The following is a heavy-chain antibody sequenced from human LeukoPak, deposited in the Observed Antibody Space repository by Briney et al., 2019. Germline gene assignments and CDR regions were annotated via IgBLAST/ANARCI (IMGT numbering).Heavy chain of an antibody. Sequence: GGSLRLSCAASGFTFSSYAMSWVRQAPGKGLEWVSVIYTGGTTYYADSVKGRFTISRDNSKNTLYLQMNSLRAEDTAVYYCARETGNPFMVRGVTDYWGQGTLVTVSS. CDR1: GFTFSSYA. CDR3: ARETGNPFMVRGVTDY. V-gene: IGHV3-53*01. J-gene: IGHJ4*02. D-gene: IGHD3-10*01. CDR2: IYTGGTT.